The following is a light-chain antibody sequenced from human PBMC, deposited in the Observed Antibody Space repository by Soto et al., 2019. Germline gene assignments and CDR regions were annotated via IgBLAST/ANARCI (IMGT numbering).Light chain of an antibody. CDR1: QGIRDA. V-gene: IGKV1-17*01. CDR3: LQHNSYPQT. J-gene: IGKJ1*01. CDR2: AAS. Sequence: DSQMTQSPSSLSASVGDRVTITCRASQGIRDALGWYQQKPGKAPKRLIYAASSLQSGVPSRFSGSISGTELTLTISSLQPEDFATYYCLQHNSYPQTFGQGTKVEIK.